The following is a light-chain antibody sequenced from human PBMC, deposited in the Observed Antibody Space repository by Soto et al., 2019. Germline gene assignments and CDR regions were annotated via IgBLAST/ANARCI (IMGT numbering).Light chain of an antibody. CDR3: QQCYSIQTT. Sequence: DIVMTQSPDSLAVSLGERATINCKSSQSVLYSSNNKNYLAWYQQKPGQPPKLLIYWASTRQSGVPDRFSGSGSGTDFTLTISSLQAEDVAVYYCQQCYSIQTTFGGGTRVEIK. J-gene: IGKJ4*01. CDR2: WAS. CDR1: QSVLYSSNNKNY. V-gene: IGKV4-1*01.